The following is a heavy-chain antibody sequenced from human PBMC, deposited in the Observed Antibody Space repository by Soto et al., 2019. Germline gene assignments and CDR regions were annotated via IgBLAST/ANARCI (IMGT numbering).Heavy chain of an antibody. Sequence: GGSLRLSCAASGFTFSSYSMNWVRQAPGKGLEWVSSISSSSSYIYYADSVKGRFTISRGNAKNSLYLQMNSLRAEDTAVYYCARVLPYYYDSSGQNYYYGMDVWGQGTTVTVSS. J-gene: IGHJ6*02. CDR1: GFTFSSYS. CDR2: ISSSSSYI. D-gene: IGHD3-22*01. CDR3: ARVLPYYYDSSGQNYYYGMDV. V-gene: IGHV3-21*01.